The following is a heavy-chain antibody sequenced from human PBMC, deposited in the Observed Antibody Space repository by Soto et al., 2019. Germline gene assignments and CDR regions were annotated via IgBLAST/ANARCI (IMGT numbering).Heavy chain of an antibody. CDR1: GFTFSSYG. CDR3: AKDEYYYFDY. V-gene: IGHV3-30*18. Sequence: QMQLVESGGGVVQPGRSLRLSCAASGFTFSSYGMHWVRQAPGKGLEWVAVISYDGSNKYYADSVKGRFTISRDNSKNTLYLQMNSLRAEDTAVYYCAKDEYYYFDYWGQGTLVTVSS. J-gene: IGHJ4*02. CDR2: ISYDGSNK. D-gene: IGHD2-2*01.